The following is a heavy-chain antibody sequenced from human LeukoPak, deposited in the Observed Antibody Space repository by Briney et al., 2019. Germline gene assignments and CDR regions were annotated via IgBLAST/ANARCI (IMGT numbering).Heavy chain of an antibody. V-gene: IGHV3-74*01. D-gene: IGHD3-9*01. CDR1: GFTFSNYW. CDR3: ARDVDSQDYFHY. CDR2: IKSGGSST. J-gene: IGHJ4*02. Sequence: PGGSLRLSCAASGFTFSNYWMHWVRQAPGKGLVWVSRIKSGGSSTNYADSVKGRFTISRDNVKNTLFLQMNSLRAEDTAVYYCARDVDSQDYFHYWGQGTLVTVSS.